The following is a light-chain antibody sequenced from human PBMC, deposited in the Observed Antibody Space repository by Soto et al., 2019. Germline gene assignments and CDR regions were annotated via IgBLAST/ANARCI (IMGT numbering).Light chain of an antibody. J-gene: IGKJ1*01. CDR2: GAS. V-gene: IGKV3-20*01. Sequence: LLTPSPGTLSLSPVERPSLSCRASQSVSSSYLAWYQQKPGQAPRLLIYGASSRATGIPDRFSGSGSGTDFTLTISRREPEDFAVYYCQQYGSSLWTFGQGTKVDI. CDR1: QSVSSSY. CDR3: QQYGSSLWT.